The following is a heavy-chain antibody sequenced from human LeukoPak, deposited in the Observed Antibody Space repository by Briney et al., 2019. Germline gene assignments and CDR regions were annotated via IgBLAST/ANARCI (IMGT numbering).Heavy chain of an antibody. J-gene: IGHJ4*02. Sequence: PGGSLRLSCAASGFTLSDYWMNWVRQVPGKGPVWVSHISPDGRNIAYADSVKGRFTISRDNSKNTLYLQMNSLRAEDTAVYYCAKGNSNPTEYYFDYWGQGTLVTVSS. V-gene: IGHV3-74*01. CDR3: AKGNSNPTEYYFDY. CDR1: GFTLSDYW. D-gene: IGHD4-11*01. CDR2: ISPDGRNI.